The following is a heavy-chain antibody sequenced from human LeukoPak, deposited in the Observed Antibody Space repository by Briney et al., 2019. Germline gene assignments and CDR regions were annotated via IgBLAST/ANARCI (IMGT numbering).Heavy chain of an antibody. V-gene: IGHV3-7*01. D-gene: IGHD2-15*01. CDR3: ATPVGGVWSFDY. Sequence: GGSLRLSCAASGFTFSNYWMTWVRQAPGKGLEWVANIKQDESEKYYVDSVKGRFTVSRDNSRNSVYLQMNSLRAEDTAMYYCATPVGGVWSFDYWGQGTLVTVSS. CDR1: GFTFSNYW. CDR2: IKQDESEK. J-gene: IGHJ4*02.